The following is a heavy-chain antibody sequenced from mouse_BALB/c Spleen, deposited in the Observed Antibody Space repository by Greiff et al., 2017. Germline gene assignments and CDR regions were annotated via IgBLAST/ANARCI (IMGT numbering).Heavy chain of an antibody. J-gene: IGHJ2*01. CDR2: INPSTGYT. CDR1: GYTFTSYW. D-gene: IGHD1-2*01. CDR3: ARPTAFFDY. V-gene: IGHV1-7*01. Sequence: QVQLQQSGAELAKPGASVKMSCKASGYTFTSYWMHWVKQRPGQGLEWIGYINPSTGYTEYNQKFKDKATLTADKSSSTAYMQLSSLTSEDSAVYYCARPTAFFDYWGQGTTLTVSS.